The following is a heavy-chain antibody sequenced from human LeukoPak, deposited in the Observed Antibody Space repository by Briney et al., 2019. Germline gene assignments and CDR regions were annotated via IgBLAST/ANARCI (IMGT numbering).Heavy chain of an antibody. CDR1: GGTFSSYA. CDR3: AREGGPARNWFDP. CDR2: INPNTGGT. J-gene: IGHJ5*02. D-gene: IGHD2-15*01. Sequence: ASVKVSCKASGGTFSSYAISWVRQAPGQGLEWMGWINPNTGGTNYAQKFQGRVTMTRDTSISTVYMELSRLRSDDTAVYYCAREGGPARNWFDPWGQGTLVTVSS. V-gene: IGHV1-2*02.